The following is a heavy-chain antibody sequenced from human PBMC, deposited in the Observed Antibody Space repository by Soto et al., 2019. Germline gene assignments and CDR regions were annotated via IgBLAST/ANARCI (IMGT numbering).Heavy chain of an antibody. V-gene: IGHV1-46*01. J-gene: IGHJ6*02. D-gene: IGHD6-13*01. CDR1: GYTFTSYY. CDR2: INPSGGST. CDR3: ARSDLSSSFSYYYYGMDV. Sequence: ASVKVSCKASGYTFTSYYMHWLRQAPGQGLEWMGIINPSGGSTSYAQKFQGRVTMTRDTSTSTVYMELSSLRSEDTAVYYCARSDLSSSFSYYYYGMDVWGQGTTVTVSS.